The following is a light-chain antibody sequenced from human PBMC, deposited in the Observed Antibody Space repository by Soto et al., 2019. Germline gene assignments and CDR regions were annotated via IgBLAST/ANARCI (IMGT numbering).Light chain of an antibody. CDR2: RDS. CDR3: QSYDSSLSAYVV. V-gene: IGLV3-9*01. J-gene: IGLJ2*01. Sequence: SYELTQPLSVSVALGQTARITCGGNNIGSKNVHWYQQKPGQAPVLVIYRDSNRPSGIPERFSGSKSGTSASLAITGLQAEDEADYYCQSYDSSLSAYVVFGGGTKLTVL. CDR1: NIGSKN.